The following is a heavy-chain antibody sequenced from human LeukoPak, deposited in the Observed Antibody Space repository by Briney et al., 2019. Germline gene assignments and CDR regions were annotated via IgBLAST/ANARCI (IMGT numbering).Heavy chain of an antibody. V-gene: IGHV4-31*03. CDR2: IHYSGST. CDR1: GCSISSDDYY. D-gene: IGHD4-11*01. CDR3: AGLTSRRRAFVI. Sequence: SETLSLTCTVSGCSISSDDYYWGWIRQHPGKGLEWIGYIHYSGSTYYTPSLKSRVTISVDTSKNQFSLKLSSVTAADTAVYYCAGLTSRRRAFVIWGQGTMVTVSS. J-gene: IGHJ3*02.